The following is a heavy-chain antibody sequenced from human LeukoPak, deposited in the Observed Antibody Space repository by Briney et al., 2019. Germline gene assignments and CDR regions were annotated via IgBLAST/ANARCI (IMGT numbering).Heavy chain of an antibody. CDR2: IYSSGST. V-gene: IGHV4-4*07. D-gene: IGHD3-22*01. J-gene: IGHJ4*02. CDR1: GGSINSYF. Sequence: SETLSLTCTVSGGSINSYFWNWIRQPAGKGLEWIGRIYSSGSTDYNPSLKGRVTISVDKSNNQFSLKLSSVTAADTAVYYCARDLYDSSGYYYDHWGQGTLVTVSS. CDR3: ARDLYDSSGYYYDH.